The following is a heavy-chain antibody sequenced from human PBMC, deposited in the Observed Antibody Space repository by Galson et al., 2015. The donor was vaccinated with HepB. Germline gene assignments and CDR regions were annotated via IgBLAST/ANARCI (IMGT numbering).Heavy chain of an antibody. J-gene: IGHJ6*02. D-gene: IGHD2-2*01. CDR1: GGAFSSYA. CDR3: ARNGVVPAAINYYYGMDV. CDR2: IIPIFGTA. V-gene: IGHV1-69*13. Sequence: SVKVSCKASGGAFSSYAISWVRQAPGQGLEWMGGIIPIFGTANYAQKFRGRVTITADESTSTAYMELSSLRSEDTAVYYCARNGVVPAAINYYYGMDVWGQGTTVTVSS.